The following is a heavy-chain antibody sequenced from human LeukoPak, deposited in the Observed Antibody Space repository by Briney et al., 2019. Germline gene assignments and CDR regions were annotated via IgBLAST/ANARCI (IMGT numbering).Heavy chain of an antibody. D-gene: IGHD6-19*01. J-gene: IGHJ4*02. CDR2: IKIDGSSP. CDR1: GSTISTNY. V-gene: IGHV3-74*01. Sequence: PVGSLRVSCAVSGSTISTNYMHWVRQAPGKGLVWVSRIKIDGSSPIYADSVKGRFTVFRDSAKNTLYLQMNSLRAEDTAIYYCLMYTNGWNWGQGTLVTVSS. CDR3: LMYTNGWN.